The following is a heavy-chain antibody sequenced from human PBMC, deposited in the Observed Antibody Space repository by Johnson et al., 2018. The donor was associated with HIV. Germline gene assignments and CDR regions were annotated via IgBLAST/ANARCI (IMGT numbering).Heavy chain of an antibody. CDR1: GFTVSSNY. CDR2: IYSGGNT. V-gene: IGHV3-66*01. J-gene: IGHJ3*02. D-gene: IGHD6-13*01. CDR3: ARDGESQQLPLGDALDI. Sequence: VHLVESGGGLVQSGGSLRLSCGASGFTVSSNYMNWVRQAPGKGLEWVSVIYSGGNTYYADSVKGRFTISRDNSKNTLYLQMNSLRAEDTAVYYCARDGESQQLPLGDALDIWGQGTMVTVSS.